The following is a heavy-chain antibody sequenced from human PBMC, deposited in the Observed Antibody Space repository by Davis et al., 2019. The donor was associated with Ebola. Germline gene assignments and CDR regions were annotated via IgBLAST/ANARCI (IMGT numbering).Heavy chain of an antibody. CDR3: ARRRYGSGSYYPVEYFQH. CDR1: GGSISSSSYY. D-gene: IGHD3-10*01. CDR2: IYYSGST. Sequence: PSETLSLTCTVSGGSISSSSYYWGWIRQPPGKGLEWIGSIYYSGSTYYNPSLKSRVTISVDTSKNQFSLKLSSVTAADTAVYYCARRRYGSGSYYPVEYFQHWGQGTLVTVSS. J-gene: IGHJ1*01. V-gene: IGHV4-39*01.